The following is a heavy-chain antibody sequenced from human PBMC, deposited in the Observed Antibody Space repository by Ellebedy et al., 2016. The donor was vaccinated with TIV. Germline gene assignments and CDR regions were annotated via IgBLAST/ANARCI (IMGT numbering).Heavy chain of an antibody. CDR3: AKGWLGAGAGTDFDY. J-gene: IGHJ4*02. D-gene: IGHD6-13*01. CDR1: GFPFSSYA. CDR2: ISDSGGNT. Sequence: GESLKISCAASGFPFSSYAMSWVRQPPGKGLEWVSSISDSGGNTYYADSVRGRFTFSRDNSKNTLYLQMNSLRPEDTAVYYCAKGWLGAGAGTDFDYWGRGTLVTVSS. V-gene: IGHV3-23*01.